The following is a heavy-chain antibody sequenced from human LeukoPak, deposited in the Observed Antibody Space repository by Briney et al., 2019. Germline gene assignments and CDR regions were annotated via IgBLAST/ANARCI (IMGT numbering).Heavy chain of an antibody. CDR3: ATRGYYDSSGYYSEVYFQH. J-gene: IGHJ1*01. CDR1: GYTLTELS. Sequence: GASVKVSCKVSGYTLTELSMHWVRQAPGKGLEWMGGFDPEDGETIYAQKFQGRVTMTEDTSTDTAYMELSSLRSEDTAVYYCATRGYYDSSGYYSEVYFQHWGQGTLVTVSS. CDR2: FDPEDGET. D-gene: IGHD3-22*01. V-gene: IGHV1-24*01.